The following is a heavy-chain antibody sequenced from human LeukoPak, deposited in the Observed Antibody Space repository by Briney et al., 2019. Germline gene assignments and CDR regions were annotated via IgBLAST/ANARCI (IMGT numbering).Heavy chain of an antibody. J-gene: IGHJ4*02. V-gene: IGHV3-23*01. CDR1: GFTFSNYW. D-gene: IGHD6-19*01. Sequence: GGSLRLSCAASGFTFSNYWMHWVRQAPGKGLEWVSAISGSGGSTYYADSVKGRFTISRDNSKNTLYLQMNSLRAEDTAVYYCAKDQVRWLVLLGGRSCFDYWGQGTLVTVSS. CDR3: AKDQVRWLVLLGGRSCFDY. CDR2: ISGSGGST.